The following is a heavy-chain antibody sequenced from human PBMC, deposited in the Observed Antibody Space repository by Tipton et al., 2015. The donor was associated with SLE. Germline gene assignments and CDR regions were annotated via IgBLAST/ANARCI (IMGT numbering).Heavy chain of an antibody. CDR3: ARHAALGNYYSALDY. J-gene: IGHJ4*02. Sequence: TLSLTCTVSGGSISRSSYYWSWIRQPPGKGLEWFGYMYYSGSTNYNPSLKSRVTISVDTSKNQFSLRLSSVTAADTAVYYCARHAALGNYYSALDYWSQGSLITVSS. D-gene: IGHD3-10*01. CDR1: GGSISRSSYY. V-gene: IGHV4-61*05. CDR2: MYYSGST.